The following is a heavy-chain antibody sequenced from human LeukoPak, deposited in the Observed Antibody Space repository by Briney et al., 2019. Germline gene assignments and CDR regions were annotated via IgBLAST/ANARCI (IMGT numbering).Heavy chain of an antibody. Sequence: GGSLRLSCAASGFTVSSNYMSWVRQAPGKGLEWVSVIYSGGSTYYADSVKGRFTISRDNSKNTLYLQMNSLRADDTAVYYCARAVLSSYFDYWGQGTLVTVSS. CDR1: GFTVSSNY. CDR2: IYSGGST. V-gene: IGHV3-53*01. D-gene: IGHD4/OR15-4a*01. J-gene: IGHJ4*02. CDR3: ARAVLSSYFDY.